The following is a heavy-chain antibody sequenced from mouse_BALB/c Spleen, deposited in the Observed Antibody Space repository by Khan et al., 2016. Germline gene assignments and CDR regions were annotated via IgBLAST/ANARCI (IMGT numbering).Heavy chain of an antibody. CDR3: ARAFGSRTLDF. CDR1: GYTFTNYW. Sequence: QVQLQQSGAELAKPGTSVKMSCKASGYTFTNYWMHWVKQRPGQGLEWIGYINPSTTYTDYNQKFKDKATLTADKSSSTAYIQLSSLTSEDSAVYYFARAFGSRTLDFWGQGTTLTVSS. J-gene: IGHJ2*01. CDR2: INPSTTYT. V-gene: IGHV1-7*01. D-gene: IGHD1-1*01.